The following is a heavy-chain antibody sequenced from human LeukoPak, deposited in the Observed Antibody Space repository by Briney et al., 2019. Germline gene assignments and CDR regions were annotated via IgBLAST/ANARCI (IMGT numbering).Heavy chain of an antibody. CDR2: IYYSGNT. CDR1: GGSISSSSYY. CDR3: ARVGWLAFDY. Sequence: PSETLSLTCTVSGGSISSSSYYWGWIRQPPGKGLEWIGSIYYSGNTYYNLSLKSRVTISVDTSKNQFSLKLSSVSAADTAVYYCARVGWLAFDYWGQGTLVTVSS. D-gene: IGHD6-19*01. V-gene: IGHV4-39*07. J-gene: IGHJ4*02.